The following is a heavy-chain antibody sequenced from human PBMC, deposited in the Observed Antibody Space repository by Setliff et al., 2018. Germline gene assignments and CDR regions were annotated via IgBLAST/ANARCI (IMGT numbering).Heavy chain of an antibody. Sequence: ASVKVSCKASGYTFTSYAVNWVRQAPGQGLEWMGWIIPIFGTANYAQKFQGRVTMTRDTSISTAYMELSRLRSDDTAVYYCARSNYDILTRNWFDPWGQGTLVTISS. V-gene: IGHV1-2*02. J-gene: IGHJ5*02. CDR1: GYTFTSYA. CDR2: IIPIFGTA. CDR3: ARSNYDILTRNWFDP. D-gene: IGHD3-9*01.